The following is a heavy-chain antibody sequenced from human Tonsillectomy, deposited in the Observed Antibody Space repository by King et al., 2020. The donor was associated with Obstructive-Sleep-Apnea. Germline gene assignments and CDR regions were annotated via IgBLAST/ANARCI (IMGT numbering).Heavy chain of an antibody. CDR3: ARRSSGNNWFDP. D-gene: IGHD3-22*01. J-gene: IGHJ5*02. CDR1: GGSISSGGYY. Sequence: QLKESGPGLVKPSQTLSLTCTVSGGSISSGGYYWSWIRQHPGKGLEWIGYIYYSGSTYYNPSLKSRVTISVDTSKNQFSLRLSSVTAADTAVYYCARRSSGNNWFDPWGQGTLVTVSS. CDR2: IYYSGST. V-gene: IGHV4-31*03.